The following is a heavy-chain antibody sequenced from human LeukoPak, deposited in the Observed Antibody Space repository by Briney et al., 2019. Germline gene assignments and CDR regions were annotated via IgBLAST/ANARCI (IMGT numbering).Heavy chain of an antibody. Sequence: PGGSLRLSCAVSGFTFSNEAMGWVRQLRGGGLEWVSRINNDGSGTTYADSVKGRFTISRDDAKNTLYLQMNSLRAEDTAVYYCVRGGESTWSWGQGTLVTVSS. CDR3: VRGGESTWS. V-gene: IGHV3-74*01. J-gene: IGHJ5*02. D-gene: IGHD2-15*01. CDR1: GFTFSNEA. CDR2: INNDGSGT.